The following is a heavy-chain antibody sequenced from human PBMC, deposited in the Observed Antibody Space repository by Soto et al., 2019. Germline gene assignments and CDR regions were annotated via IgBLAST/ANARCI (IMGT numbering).Heavy chain of an antibody. J-gene: IGHJ2*01. Sequence: GGSLRLCCAASGFTLKNYDMRWVRQAPGKGLEWVSGINWNGGNIDYIDSVKGRFTISRDNAKNSLYLQMDSLRAEDTVFYYCARRGDAILRYFALWGRGTLVTVSS. CDR3: ARRGDAILRYFAL. D-gene: IGHD3-10*01. V-gene: IGHV3-20*04. CDR2: INWNGGNI. CDR1: GFTLKNYD.